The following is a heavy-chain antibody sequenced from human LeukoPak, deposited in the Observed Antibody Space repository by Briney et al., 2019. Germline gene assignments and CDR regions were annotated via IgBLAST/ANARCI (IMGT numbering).Heavy chain of an antibody. CDR3: ARSRWYQGPRAGFDY. V-gene: IGHV3-30-3*01. D-gene: IGHD2-15*01. Sequence: GGSLRLSCAASGFTFSSYAMHWVRQAPGKGLEWVADISYDGSNKCYADSVKGRFTISRDNAKNSLYLQMNSLRAEDTAVYYCARSRWYQGPRAGFDYWGQGTLVTVSS. CDR1: GFTFSSYA. CDR2: ISYDGSNK. J-gene: IGHJ4*02.